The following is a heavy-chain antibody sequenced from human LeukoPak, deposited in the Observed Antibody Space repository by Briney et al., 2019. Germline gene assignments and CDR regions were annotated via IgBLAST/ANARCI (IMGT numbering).Heavy chain of an antibody. CDR3: AWLEREYYYDSSGYYEGPGYFDY. CDR2: IYPGDSDT. V-gene: IGHV5-51*01. CDR1: GYSFTSYW. Sequence: GESLKISCKGSGYSFTSYWIGWVRQMPGKGLEWMGIIYPGDSDTRYSPSFQGQVTISADKSISTAYLQWSSLKASDTAMYYCAWLEREYYYDSSGYYEGPGYFDYWGQGTLVTVSS. D-gene: IGHD3-22*01. J-gene: IGHJ4*02.